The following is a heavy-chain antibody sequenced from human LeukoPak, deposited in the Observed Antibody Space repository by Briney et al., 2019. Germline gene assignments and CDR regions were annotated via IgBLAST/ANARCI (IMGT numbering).Heavy chain of an antibody. J-gene: IGHJ4*02. CDR2: ISSNSIYI. CDR3: ARDYGSGSHFDY. CDR1: GFTFSTYA. Sequence: GGSLRLSCAASGFTFSTYAMDWVRQAPGKGLEWVSSISSNSIYIKYADSLRGRFTISRDNAKNSLYLQMNSLRAEDTAVHYCARDYGSGSHFDYWGQGALVTVPS. D-gene: IGHD3-10*01. V-gene: IGHV3-21*01.